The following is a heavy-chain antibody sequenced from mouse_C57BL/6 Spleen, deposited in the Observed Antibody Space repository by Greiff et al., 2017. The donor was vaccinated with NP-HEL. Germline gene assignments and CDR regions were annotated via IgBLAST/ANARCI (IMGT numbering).Heavy chain of an antibody. V-gene: IGHV3-8*01. CDR3: ARLGIYYDYDSLYFDY. CDR2: ISYSGST. CDR1: GYSITSDY. Sequence: EVMLVESGPGLAKPSQTLSLTCSVTGYSITSDYWNWIRKFPGNKLEYMGYISYSGSTYYNPSLKSRISITRDTSKNQYYLQLNSVTTEDTATYYCARLGIYYDYDSLYFDYWGQGTTLTVSS. D-gene: IGHD2-4*01. J-gene: IGHJ2*01.